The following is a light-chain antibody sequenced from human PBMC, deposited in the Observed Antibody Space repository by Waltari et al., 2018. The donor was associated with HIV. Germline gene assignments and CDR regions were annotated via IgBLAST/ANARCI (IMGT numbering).Light chain of an antibody. Sequence: QSVLTQPPSVSAAPGPPVTISCAGHTSNIGNTYVSCYQHLPGTAPKLLIYENNKRFSGIPERFSGSKSYTSATLGITGLQSGDEADYYCETWDTSLSVYVFGTGTWVTVL. V-gene: IGLV1-51*02. J-gene: IGLJ1*01. CDR1: TSNIGNTY. CDR3: ETWDTSLSVYV. CDR2: ENN.